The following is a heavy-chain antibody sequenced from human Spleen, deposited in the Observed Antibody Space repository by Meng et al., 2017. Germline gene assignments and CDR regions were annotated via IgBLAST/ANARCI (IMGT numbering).Heavy chain of an antibody. J-gene: IGHJ4*02. Sequence: VQLVESGGGVVQPGRSLRLSCAASGFTSRTYAMHWVRQTPGKGLEWVGRIRSNTNSGATDYAKPVRARFTISRDDSTNTLFLQMYNLQIDDTAIYYCTTGPFDYWGQGALVTVSS. CDR3: TTGPFDY. V-gene: IGHV3-15*01. CDR1: GFTSRTYA. CDR2: IRSNTNSGAT.